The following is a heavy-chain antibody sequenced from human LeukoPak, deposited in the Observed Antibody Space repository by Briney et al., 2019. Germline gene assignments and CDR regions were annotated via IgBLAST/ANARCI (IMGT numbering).Heavy chain of an antibody. D-gene: IGHD2-2*01. V-gene: IGHV4-39*01. CDR1: XXYX. CDR2: IYYSGST. CDR3: ARGPYCSSTSCRYNWFDP. Sequence: XXYXXXXIXQPPGKGLEXIGSIYYSGSTYYNPSLKSRVTISVDTSKNQFSLKLSSVTAADTAVYYCARGPYCSSTSCRYNWFDPWGQGTLVTVSS. J-gene: IGHJ5*02.